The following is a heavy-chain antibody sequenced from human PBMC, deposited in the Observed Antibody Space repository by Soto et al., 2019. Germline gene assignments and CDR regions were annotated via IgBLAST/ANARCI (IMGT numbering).Heavy chain of an antibody. D-gene: IGHD6-6*01. CDR1: GGTFSRYT. V-gene: IGHV1-69*02. CDR3: ARGSWDSSSESYFDY. CDR2: IIPILAIT. J-gene: IGHJ4*01. Sequence: GASVKVSCKASGGTFSRYTISWVRQAPGQGLEWMGRIIPILAITNYAQEFQGRVTITVDKSTSTVYMELSSLTSKDTAVYYCARGSWDSSSESYFDYWGQGTLVTVSS.